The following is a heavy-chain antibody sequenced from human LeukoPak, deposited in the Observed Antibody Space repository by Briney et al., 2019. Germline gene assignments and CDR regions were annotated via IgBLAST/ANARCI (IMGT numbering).Heavy chain of an antibody. Sequence: ASAKVSCKASGYTFTGYYMHWVRQAPGQGPEWMGWINPNSGGTNYAQKFQGRVTMTRDTSISTAYMELSRLRSDDTAVYYCASLGVVAATYWFDPWGQGTLVTVSS. D-gene: IGHD2-15*01. CDR3: ASLGVVAATYWFDP. CDR2: INPNSGGT. CDR1: GYTFTGYY. V-gene: IGHV1-2*02. J-gene: IGHJ5*02.